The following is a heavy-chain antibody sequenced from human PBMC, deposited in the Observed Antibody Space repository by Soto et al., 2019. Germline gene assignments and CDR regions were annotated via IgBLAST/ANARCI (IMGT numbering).Heavy chain of an antibody. Sequence: QVQLQESGPGLVKPSETLSLTCTVSGGSISSYYWSWIRQSPGKGLEWIGYIYYNGGTNYNPSLRRRVPISVDTSKKQFTLKLSSVTAADTAVYYCAPYTSGWSFAYWGQGTLVTVSS. CDR1: GGSISSYY. CDR3: APYTSGWSFAY. J-gene: IGHJ4*02. V-gene: IGHV4-59*01. CDR2: IYYNGGT. D-gene: IGHD6-19*01.